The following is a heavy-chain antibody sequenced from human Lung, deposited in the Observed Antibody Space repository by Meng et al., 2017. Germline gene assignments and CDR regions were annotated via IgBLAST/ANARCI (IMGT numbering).Heavy chain of an antibody. V-gene: IGHV4-34*01. CDR3: ARGPTTMAHDFDY. J-gene: IGHJ4*02. CDR1: GGSFSDYY. D-gene: IGHD4-11*01. CDR2: INHSGST. Sequence: QQWGEGLLKPLETLSLACVVSGGSFSDYYWSWIRQPPGKGLEGIGEINHSGSTNYNPSLESRATISVDTSQNNLSLKLSSVTAADSAVYYCARGPTTMAHDFDYWGQGTLVTVSS.